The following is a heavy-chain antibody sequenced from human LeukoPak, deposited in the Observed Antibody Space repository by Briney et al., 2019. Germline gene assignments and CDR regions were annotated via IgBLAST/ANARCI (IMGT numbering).Heavy chain of an antibody. CDR2: ISYDGSNK. J-gene: IGHJ4*02. Sequence: PGRSLRLSCAASGFTFSSYGMHWVRQAPGKGLEWVAVISYDGSNKYYADSVKGRFTISRDNSKNTLYLQMNSLRAEDTAVCYCAKEMDPYGSGSYYPYFAFDYWGQGTLVTVSS. D-gene: IGHD3-10*01. CDR3: AKEMDPYGSGSYYPYFAFDY. CDR1: GFTFSSYG. V-gene: IGHV3-30*18.